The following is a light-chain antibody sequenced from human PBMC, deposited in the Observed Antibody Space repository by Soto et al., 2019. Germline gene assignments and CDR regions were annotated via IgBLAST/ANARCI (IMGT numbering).Light chain of an antibody. CDR3: CSYADSSRIYV. V-gene: IGLV2-23*01. CDR1: SSDVGSYNL. J-gene: IGLJ1*01. CDR2: EGS. Sequence: QSALTQPASVSGSPGQSITISCTGTSSDVGSYNLVSWYQQHPGKAPKLMIYEGSKRPSGISNRFSGSKSGNTASLTISGPQAEDEAEYYCCSYADSSRIYVFGSGTKLTVL.